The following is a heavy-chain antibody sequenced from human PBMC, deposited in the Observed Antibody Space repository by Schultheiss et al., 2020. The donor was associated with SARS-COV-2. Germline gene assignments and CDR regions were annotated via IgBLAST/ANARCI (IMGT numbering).Heavy chain of an antibody. CDR2: IYHSGST. D-gene: IGHD6-13*01. CDR3: ARGQGSSWYD. CDR1: GGSISSSSYY. J-gene: IGHJ4*02. Sequence: SQTLSLTCTVSGGSISSSSYYWGWIRQPPGKGLEWIGSIYHSGSTNYNPSLKSRVTISVDKSKNQFSLKLSSVTAADTAVYYCARGQGSSWYDWGQGTLVTVSS. V-gene: IGHV4-39*07.